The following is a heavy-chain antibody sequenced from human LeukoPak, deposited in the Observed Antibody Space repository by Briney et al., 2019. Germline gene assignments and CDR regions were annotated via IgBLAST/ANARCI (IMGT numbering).Heavy chain of an antibody. V-gene: IGHV3-74*01. CDR1: GFTISSSQ. J-gene: IGHJ2*01. D-gene: IGHD6-25*01. Sequence: GGSLRLSCAASGFTISSSQMHWVRQAPGKGLVWVSRILRDETHTNYADSVRDRFTISRDNANNMLFLQMNSLRGEDTAVYFCTRDPGSDSRDWYFDVWGRGTLVTVSS. CDR3: TRDPGSDSRDWYFDV. CDR2: ILRDETHT.